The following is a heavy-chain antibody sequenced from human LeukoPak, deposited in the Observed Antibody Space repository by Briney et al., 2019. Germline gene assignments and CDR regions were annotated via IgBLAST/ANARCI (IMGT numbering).Heavy chain of an antibody. CDR3: ARDQVFGTTVTTPFDY. Sequence: GGSLRLSCAASGFTFSSYAMSWVRQAPGKGLEWVSAISGSGGSTYYADSVKGRFTISRDNSKNTLYLQMNSLRAEDTAVYYCARDQVFGTTVTTPFDYWGQGTLVTVSS. CDR1: GFTFSSYA. J-gene: IGHJ4*02. V-gene: IGHV3-23*01. D-gene: IGHD4-17*01. CDR2: ISGSGGST.